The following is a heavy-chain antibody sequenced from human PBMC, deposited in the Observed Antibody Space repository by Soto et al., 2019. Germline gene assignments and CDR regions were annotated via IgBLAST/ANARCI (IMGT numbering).Heavy chain of an antibody. CDR3: ARRERYYGSPGWFDP. D-gene: IGHD3-16*01. CDR1: GGSINDVAYY. J-gene: IGHJ5*02. CDR2: VYHNENT. Sequence: SETLSLTCTVSGGSINDVAYYWGWIRQPPGKGLEWIGTVYHNENTYYNPSLKSRVTISVDTAKNQFSLNLRSVTAADTAIYFCARRERYYGSPGWFDPWGQGALVTVSS. V-gene: IGHV4-39*01.